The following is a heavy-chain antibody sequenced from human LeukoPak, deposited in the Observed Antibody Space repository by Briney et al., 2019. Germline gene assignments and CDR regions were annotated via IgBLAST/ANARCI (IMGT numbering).Heavy chain of an antibody. CDR1: GFTFSSYS. CDR3: ARENSGSYYQFDC. J-gene: IGHJ4*02. V-gene: IGHV3-21*01. CDR2: ISSSSSYI. D-gene: IGHD1-26*01. Sequence: GGSLRLSCAASGFTFSSYSMNWVRQAPGKGLEWVSSISSSSSYIYYADSVKGRFTISRDNAKNSLYLQMNSLRPEDTAVYYCARENSGSYYQFDCWGQGTLVTVSS.